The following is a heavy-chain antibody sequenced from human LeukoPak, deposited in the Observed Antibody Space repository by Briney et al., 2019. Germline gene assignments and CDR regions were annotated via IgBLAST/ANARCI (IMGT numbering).Heavy chain of an antibody. J-gene: IGHJ4*02. D-gene: IGHD3-3*01. CDR2: IIPILRTP. CDR1: GDTFSNCG. CDR3: ARGCSDDFWSGYSSYFDH. V-gene: IGHV1-69*05. Sequence: SVKVSCKASGDTFSNCGISWVRQAPGQGLEWMGGIIPILRTPNYPQKFQGRVTFTTVESTSTAYMELSSLRSDDTAIYYCARGCSDDFWSGYSSYFDHWGQGTLVTVSS.